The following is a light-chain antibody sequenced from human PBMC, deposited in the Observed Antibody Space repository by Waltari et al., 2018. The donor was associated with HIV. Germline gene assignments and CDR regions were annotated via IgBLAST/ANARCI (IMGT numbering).Light chain of an antibody. J-gene: IGLJ3*02. CDR3: ASFTGDNTVM. CDR2: DVD. CDR1: DSDFGLYNF. V-gene: IGLV2-14*03. Sequence: AVTQPASVSGLPGQSTTISCTGGDSDFGLYNFVSWYQQHSGKPANLILYDVDSRASGVSARFSGSMAGNTASLTISGLRAEDEAHYYCASFTGDNTVMFGGGTEVTVL.